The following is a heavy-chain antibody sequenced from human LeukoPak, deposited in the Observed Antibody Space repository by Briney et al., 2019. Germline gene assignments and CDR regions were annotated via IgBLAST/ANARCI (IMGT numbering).Heavy chain of an antibody. J-gene: IGHJ4*02. CDR3: AARGYSYAYDY. V-gene: IGHV3-43*02. Sequence: GGSLRLSCAASGFTFDDYAMHWVRQAPGKGLEWVSLISGDGGSTYYADSVKGRFTISRDNSKNSLYLQMNSLRTEDTALYYCAARGYSYAYDYWGQGTPVTVSS. D-gene: IGHD5-18*01. CDR2: ISGDGGST. CDR1: GFTFDDYA.